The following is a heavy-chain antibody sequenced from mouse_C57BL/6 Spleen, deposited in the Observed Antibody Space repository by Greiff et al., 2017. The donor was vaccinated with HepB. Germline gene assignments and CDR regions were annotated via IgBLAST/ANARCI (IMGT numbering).Heavy chain of an antibody. D-gene: IGHD1-1*01. CDR3: ARGEDGSSPYYFDY. J-gene: IGHJ2*01. CDR2: IDPSDSYT. CDR1: GYTFTSYW. Sequence: QVQLQQPGAELVRPGTSVKLSCKASGYTFTSYWMHWVKQRPGQGLEWIGVIDPSDSYTNYNQKFKGKATLTVDTSSSTAYMQLSSLTSEDSAVYYCARGEDGSSPYYFDYWGQGTTLTVSS. V-gene: IGHV1-59*01.